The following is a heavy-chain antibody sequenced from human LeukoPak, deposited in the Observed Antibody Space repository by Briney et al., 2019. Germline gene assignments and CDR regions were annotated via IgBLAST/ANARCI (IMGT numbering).Heavy chain of an antibody. CDR1: GYTFTNYA. V-gene: IGHV1-3*01. CDR2: INAGNGNT. D-gene: IGHD4-17*01. CDR3: ARKSTVTTYNWFDP. J-gene: IGHJ5*02. Sequence: ASVKVSCKASGYTFTNYAMHWVRQAPGQRLEWMGWINAGNGNTKYSQKFQGRVTITRDTSASTAYMELSSLRSEDTAAYYCARKSTVTTYNWFDPWGQGTLVTVSS.